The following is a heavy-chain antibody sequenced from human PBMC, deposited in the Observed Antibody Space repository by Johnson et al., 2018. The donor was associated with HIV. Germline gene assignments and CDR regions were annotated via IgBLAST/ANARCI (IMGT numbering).Heavy chain of an antibody. V-gene: IGHV3-33*06. D-gene: IGHD1-26*01. J-gene: IGHJ3*02. CDR2: IWYDGRNK. CDR1: GFTFSSYG. CDR3: AKDLFTEREDDVFDI. Sequence: QVLLVESGGGVVQPGRSLRLSCTASGFTFSSYGMHWVRQAPGKGLEWVAVIWYDGRNKYYADSVKGRFTISRDNSKNTLYLQMNSLRAEDTAVYYCAKDLFTEREDDVFDIWGQGTMVTVSS.